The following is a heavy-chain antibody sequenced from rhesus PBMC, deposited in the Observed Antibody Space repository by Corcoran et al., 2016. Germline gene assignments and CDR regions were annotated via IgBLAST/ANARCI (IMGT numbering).Heavy chain of an antibody. CDR3: ASGLKYSWRFDY. D-gene: IGHD4-23*01. CDR2: ISGSGGST. V-gene: IGHV4-57*01. CDR1: GGSVSSSNW. J-gene: IGHJ4*01. Sequence: QLQLQESGPGLVKPSETLSLTCAVPGGSVSSSNWWSGIRQPPGKGRGWIGRISGSGGSTSYNPSLTSRVTISTDTSKNQFSLKVSSVTAADTAVYYCASGLKYSWRFDYWGQGVLVTVSS.